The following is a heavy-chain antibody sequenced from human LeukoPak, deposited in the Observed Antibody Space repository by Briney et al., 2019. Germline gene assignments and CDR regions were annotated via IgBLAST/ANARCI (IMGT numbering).Heavy chain of an antibody. CDR1: GASISSYY. V-gene: IGHV4-59*01. CDR3: ARVAARIEFDY. CDR2: VYYSGSA. D-gene: IGHD5-18*01. J-gene: IGHJ4*02. Sequence: SETLSLTCTVSGASISSYYWSWIRQPPGKGLEWIGYVYYSGSANYNPSLKSRVTMSVDTSKNQFSLKLSSVTAADTAVYYCARVAARIEFDYWGQGALVTVSS.